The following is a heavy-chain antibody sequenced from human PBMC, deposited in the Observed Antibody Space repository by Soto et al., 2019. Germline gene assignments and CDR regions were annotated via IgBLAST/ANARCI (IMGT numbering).Heavy chain of an antibody. D-gene: IGHD6-19*01. J-gene: IGHJ4*02. CDR1: GGTFSSYA. V-gene: IGHV1-69*13. CDR3: AREGPDRAVAGRFDY. CDR2: IIPIFGTA. Sequence: SVKVSCKASGGTFSSYAISWVRQAPGQGLEWMGGIIPIFGTANYAQKFQGRVTITADESTSTAYMELSSLRSEDTAVYYCAREGPDRAVAGRFDYRGQRTLVTVSS.